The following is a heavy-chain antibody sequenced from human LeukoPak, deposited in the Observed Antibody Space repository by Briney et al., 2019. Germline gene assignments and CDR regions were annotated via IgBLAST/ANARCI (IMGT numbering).Heavy chain of an antibody. CDR2: ISSSGSTI. J-gene: IGHJ6*04. Sequence: GGSLRLSCAASGFTFSSYEMNWDRQAPGKGLQWVSYISSSGSTIYYADSVKGRFTISRDNAKNSLYLQMNSLRAEDTAVYYCAELGITMIGGVWGKGTTVTISS. CDR1: GFTFSSYE. D-gene: IGHD3-10*02. V-gene: IGHV3-48*03. CDR3: AELGITMIGGV.